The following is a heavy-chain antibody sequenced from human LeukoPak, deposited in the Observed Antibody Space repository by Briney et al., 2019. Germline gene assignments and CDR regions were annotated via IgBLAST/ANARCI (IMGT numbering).Heavy chain of an antibody. CDR3: ARQYSSSWYNYYYYGMDV. J-gene: IGHJ6*02. CDR2: IWYDGSNK. D-gene: IGHD6-13*01. V-gene: IGHV3-33*01. CDR1: GFTFCSYG. Sequence: GGSLRLSCAASGFTFCSYGMHWVRQAPGKGLEWVAVIWYDGSNKYYADSVKGRFTISRDNSKNTLYLQMNSLRAEDTAVYYCARQYSSSWYNYYYYGMDVWGQGTTVTVSS.